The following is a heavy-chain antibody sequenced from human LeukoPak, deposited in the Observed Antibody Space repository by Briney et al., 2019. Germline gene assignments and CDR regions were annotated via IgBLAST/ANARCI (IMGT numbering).Heavy chain of an antibody. J-gene: IGHJ4*02. CDR1: GFTFDDYY. D-gene: IGHD3-10*01. CDR3: ARDPSYYGSGSYSPPELEY. Sequence: PGGSLRLSCAASGFTFDDYYMSWIRQAPGKGLEWVSYISSSGSTIYYADSVKGRFTISRDNAKNSLYLQMNSLRAEDTAVYYCARDPSYYGSGSYSPPELEYWGQGTLVTASS. CDR2: ISSSGSTI. V-gene: IGHV3-11*04.